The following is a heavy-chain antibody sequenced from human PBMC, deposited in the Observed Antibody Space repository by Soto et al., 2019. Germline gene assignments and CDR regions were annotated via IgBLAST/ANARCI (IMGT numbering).Heavy chain of an antibody. J-gene: IGHJ4*02. CDR3: ARNDGFAHDY. D-gene: IGHD1-1*01. CDR1: GYSFTTHW. Sequence: GGSLKISCKGSGYSFTTHWISWVRQMPGKGLEWMGRIDPSDSYTNYSPSFQGHVTISADKSISTAYLQWSSLKASDTAMYYCARNDGFAHDYWGQGTXVTVSS. CDR2: IDPSDSYT. V-gene: IGHV5-10-1*01.